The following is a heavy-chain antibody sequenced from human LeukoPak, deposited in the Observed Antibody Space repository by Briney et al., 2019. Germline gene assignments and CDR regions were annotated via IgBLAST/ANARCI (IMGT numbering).Heavy chain of an antibody. CDR1: GGSISSYY. J-gene: IGHJ4*02. V-gene: IGHV4-59*01. CDR2: ISYSGST. Sequence: PSETLSLTCTVSGGSISSYYWSWIRQPPGKGLEWIGYISYSGSTNYNPSLKSRVSISVDTSKDQFSLKLSSVTAADTAVYYCARDLVGARAFDYWGQGTLVTVSS. CDR3: ARDLVGARAFDY. D-gene: IGHD1-26*01.